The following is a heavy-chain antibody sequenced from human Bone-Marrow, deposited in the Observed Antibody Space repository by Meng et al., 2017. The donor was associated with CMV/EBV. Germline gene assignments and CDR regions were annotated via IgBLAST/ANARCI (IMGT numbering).Heavy chain of an antibody. J-gene: IGHJ4*02. D-gene: IGHD5-12*01. CDR2: IRYDGIDK. CDR1: GFSFSDFG. Sequence: VASGFSFSDFGMHWVRQAPGKGLEWVAFIRYDGIDKYYIDSVKGRFTISRDDSKNTLYLQMSSLRAEDTAVYYCGLDIVATILADWGQGPLVNGAS. V-gene: IGHV3-30*02. CDR3: GLDIVATILAD.